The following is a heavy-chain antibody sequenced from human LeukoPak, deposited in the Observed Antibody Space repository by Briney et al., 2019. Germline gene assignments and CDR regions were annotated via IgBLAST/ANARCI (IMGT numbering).Heavy chain of an antibody. CDR3: AKGGDYSNLDY. J-gene: IGHJ4*02. CDR1: GFTFSRYW. V-gene: IGHV3-30*02. Sequence: GGSLRLSCAASGFTFSRYWMTWVRQTPGKGLEWVSFIRYDGTNQYYADSVKGRFTISRDDSKITLYLQMNSLRPEDTAVYYCAKGGDYSNLDYWGQGTLVTVSS. CDR2: IRYDGTNQ. D-gene: IGHD4-11*01.